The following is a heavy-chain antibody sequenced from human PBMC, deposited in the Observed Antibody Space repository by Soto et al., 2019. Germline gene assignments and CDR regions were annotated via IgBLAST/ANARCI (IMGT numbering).Heavy chain of an antibody. V-gene: IGHV3-53*01. J-gene: IGHJ4*02. CDR3: AGSTNWGLYYLDY. D-gene: IGHD7-27*01. CDR1: GFSVSGNY. Sequence: GGSLRLSCAASGFSVSGNYMTWVRLAPGKGLECVSILYSGGTTHYADSVKGRFTISRDKYSNTLFLQMNSLRAEDTALYYCAGSTNWGLYYLDYWGLGTVVTVSS. CDR2: LYSGGTT.